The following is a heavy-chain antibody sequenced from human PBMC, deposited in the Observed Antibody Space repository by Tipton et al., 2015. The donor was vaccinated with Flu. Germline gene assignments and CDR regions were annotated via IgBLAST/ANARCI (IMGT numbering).Heavy chain of an antibody. Sequence: LRLSCTVSGGSISSYYWSWIRQPPGKGLEWIGYIYYSGSTNYNPSLKSRVTISVDTSKNQFSLKLSSVTAADTAVYYCARLYYYDSSGYYYGGWFDPWGQGTLVTVSP. CDR1: GGSISSYY. CDR2: IYYSGST. V-gene: IGHV4-59*01. CDR3: ARLYYYDSSGYYYGGWFDP. D-gene: IGHD3-22*01. J-gene: IGHJ5*02.